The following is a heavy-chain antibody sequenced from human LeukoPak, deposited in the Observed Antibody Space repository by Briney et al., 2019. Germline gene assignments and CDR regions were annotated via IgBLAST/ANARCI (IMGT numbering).Heavy chain of an antibody. CDR1: GGSISSSSYY. CDR3: ARQRVVGRFLEWLPFFDY. J-gene: IGHJ4*02. CDR2: IYYSGST. Sequence: SETLSLTCTVSGGSISSSSYYWGWIRQPPGKGLEWIGSIYYSGSTYYNPSLKSRVTISVDTSKNQFSLKLSSVTAADTAVYYCARQRVVGRFLEWLPFFDYWGQGTLVTVSS. V-gene: IGHV4-39*01. D-gene: IGHD3-3*01.